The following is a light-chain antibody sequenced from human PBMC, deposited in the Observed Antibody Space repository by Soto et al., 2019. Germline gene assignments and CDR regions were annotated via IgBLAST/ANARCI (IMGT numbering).Light chain of an antibody. CDR2: KTT. J-gene: IGKJ5*01. CDR3: QQYDSHPMYT. CDR1: QNIVNW. Sequence: DIQMTQSPSTLSASVGDRVTITCRARQNIVNWLAWYQQKPGKAPNLLIYKTTTLQRGVPSRFSGSGSGTEFTLTISSLQPDDFATYYCQQYDSHPMYTFGQGTRLEIK. V-gene: IGKV1-5*03.